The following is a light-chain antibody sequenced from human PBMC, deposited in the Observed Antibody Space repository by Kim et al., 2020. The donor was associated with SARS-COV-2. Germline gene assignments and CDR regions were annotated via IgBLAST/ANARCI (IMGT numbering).Light chain of an antibody. CDR2: GAS. CDR3: QQYNNWPLT. CDR1: QSVSSN. Sequence: EIVMTQSPATLSVSPGERATLSCRASQSVSSNLAWYQQKPGQGPRLLIYGASSRATGIPARFSGSGSGTEFTFTISSLQSEDFAVYYCQQYNNWPLTFGGGTKVDIK. V-gene: IGKV3-15*01. J-gene: IGKJ4*01.